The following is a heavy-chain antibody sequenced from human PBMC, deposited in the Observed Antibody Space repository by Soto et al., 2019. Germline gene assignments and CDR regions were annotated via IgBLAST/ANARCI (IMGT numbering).Heavy chain of an antibody. V-gene: IGHV3-33*01. CDR1: GFTFSSYG. D-gene: IGHD2-2*01. J-gene: IGHJ6*02. CDR3: GRNPQIGNQYYYGMDV. CDR2: IWYDGSSK. Sequence: QVQLVESGGGVVQPGRSLRLSCAASGFTFSSYGMHWVRQAPGKGLEWVALIWYDGSSKYFAESVKGRFSISRDNSKNTLYMQINSLRAEDTAVYYCGRNPQIGNQYYYGMDVWGQGTTVTVSS.